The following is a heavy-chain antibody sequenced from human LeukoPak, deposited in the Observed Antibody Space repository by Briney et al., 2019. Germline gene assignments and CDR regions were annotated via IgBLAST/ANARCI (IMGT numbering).Heavy chain of an antibody. CDR1: GFTFSSYA. CDR2: ISGSGDST. CDR3: ATYSSLNRREFQY. J-gene: IGHJ1*01. Sequence: GGSLRLSCAASGFTFSSYAMSWVRQAPGEGLEWVSAISGSGDSTYYADSVKGRFTISRDNAKNSLYLQMNSLRAEDTAVYYCATYSSLNRREFQYWGQGTLLTVSS. V-gene: IGHV3-23*01. D-gene: IGHD3-22*01.